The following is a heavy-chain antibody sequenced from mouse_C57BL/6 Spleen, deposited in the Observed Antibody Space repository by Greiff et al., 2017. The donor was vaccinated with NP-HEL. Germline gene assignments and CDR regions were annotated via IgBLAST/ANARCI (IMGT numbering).Heavy chain of an antibody. Sequence: QVQLQQPGAELMRPGSSVKLSCKASGYTFTSYWMHWVKQRPIQGLEWIGNIDPSDSETHYNQKFKDKATLTVDKSSSTAYMQLSSLTSEDSAVYYCARSGPNYYGSSYGVAYGGQGTLVTVSA. CDR1: GYTFTSYW. D-gene: IGHD1-1*01. J-gene: IGHJ3*01. CDR3: ARSGPNYYGSSYGVAY. CDR2: IDPSDSET. V-gene: IGHV1-52*01.